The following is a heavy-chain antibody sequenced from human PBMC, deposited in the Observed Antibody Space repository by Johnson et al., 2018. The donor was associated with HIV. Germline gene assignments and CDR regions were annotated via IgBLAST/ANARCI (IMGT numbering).Heavy chain of an antibody. V-gene: IGHV3-53*01. D-gene: IGHD3-10*01. CDR1: GFTVSSNY. Sequence: VQLVESGGGLIQPGGSLRLSCAASGFTVSSNYMSWIRQTPGKGLEWVSGISWNSGSIGYADSVKGRFTISRDNAKNSLYLQMNSLRAEDTAVYYCARGPPELFACAFDIWGQGTMVTVSS. CDR3: ARGPPELFACAFDI. CDR2: SWNSGSI. J-gene: IGHJ3*02.